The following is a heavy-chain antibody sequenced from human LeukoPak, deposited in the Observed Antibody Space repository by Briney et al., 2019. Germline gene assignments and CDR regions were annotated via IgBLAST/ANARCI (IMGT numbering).Heavy chain of an antibody. J-gene: IGHJ5*02. CDR2: MYYSVST. CDR3: ARPYYYDSRIDP. V-gene: IGHV4-30-4*01. Sequence: SETLSLTCTVSGGSISSGDYYWSWIRQPPGKGLGWIAYMYYSVSTYYNPSLKSRVTMSADTSKNQPSLKLSTVTAADTAVYYCARPYYYDSRIDPWGQGILVTVSS. D-gene: IGHD3-22*01. CDR1: GGSISSGDYY.